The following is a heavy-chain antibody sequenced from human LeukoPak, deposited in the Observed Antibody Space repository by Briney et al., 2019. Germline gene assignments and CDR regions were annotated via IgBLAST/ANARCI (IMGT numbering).Heavy chain of an antibody. CDR2: INEDGSEE. CDR3: ARDPDVGTTDY. CDR1: GFTLTTYW. V-gene: IGHV3-7*01. Sequence: GGSLRLSCAASGFTLTTYWMSWVRQAPGKGLEWGANINEDGSEEYYVDSVKGRFTISRDNAKNSLYLQMNRLRAEDTAVYYCARDPDVGTTDYWGQGTLVTVSS. J-gene: IGHJ4*02. D-gene: IGHD1-7*01.